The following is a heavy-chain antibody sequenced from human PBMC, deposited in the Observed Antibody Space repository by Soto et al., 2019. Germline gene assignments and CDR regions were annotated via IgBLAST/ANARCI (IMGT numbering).Heavy chain of an antibody. J-gene: IGHJ5*02. CDR2: IYYSGST. V-gene: IGHV4-31*03. D-gene: IGHD2-2*02. Sequence: QVQLQESGPGLVKPSQTLSLTCTVSGGSISSGGYYWSWIRQHPGKGLEWIGYIYYSGSTYYNPSLKIRVTISVDTAKSRCSLKLSSGTAADTAVNYCARGGDIVVVPAAIGGNWFDPWGQGTLVTVSS. CDR1: GGSISSGGYY. CDR3: ARGGDIVVVPAAIGGNWFDP.